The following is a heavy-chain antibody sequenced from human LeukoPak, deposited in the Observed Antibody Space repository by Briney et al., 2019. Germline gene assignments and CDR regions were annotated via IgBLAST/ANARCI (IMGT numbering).Heavy chain of an antibody. J-gene: IGHJ4*02. Sequence: PSETLSLTCAVYGGSFSGYYWSWIRQPPGKGLEWIGEINHSGSTNYNPSLKSRVTISVDTSKNQFSLKLSSVTAADTAVYYCARGAGIMVRGVIIKFDYWGQGTLVTVSS. CDR2: INHSGST. V-gene: IGHV4-34*01. D-gene: IGHD3-10*01. CDR3: ARGAGIMVRGVIIKFDY. CDR1: GGSFSGYY.